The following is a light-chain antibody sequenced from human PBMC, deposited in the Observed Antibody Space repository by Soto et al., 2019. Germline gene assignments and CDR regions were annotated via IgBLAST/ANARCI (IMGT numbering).Light chain of an antibody. CDR3: QKYNSAPFT. CDR1: QDISTD. V-gene: IGKV1-27*01. J-gene: IGKJ3*01. Sequence: EIQMPQSPSSLSASVGDRDILTCRASQDISTDLAWYQQRPGKVPQLLIYAASTLQSGVPSRFSGRGSGTDFTLTISSLQPEDIATYYCQKYNSAPFTCGPGTKVDFK. CDR2: AAS.